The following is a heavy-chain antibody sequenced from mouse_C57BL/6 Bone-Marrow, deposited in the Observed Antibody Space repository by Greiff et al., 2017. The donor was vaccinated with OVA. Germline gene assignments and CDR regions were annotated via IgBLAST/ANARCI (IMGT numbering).Heavy chain of an antibody. D-gene: IGHD1-1*01. CDR1: GYTFTSYW. V-gene: IGHV1-55*01. CDR2: IYPGSGST. J-gene: IGHJ1*03. CDR3: ARDYGSSYSYWYFDV. Sequence: QVQLQQPGAELVKPGASVKMSCKASGYTFTSYWITWVKQRPGQGLEWIGDIYPGSGSTNYNEKFKSKATLTVDKSSSTAYMQLSSLTSEDSAVYYCARDYGSSYSYWYFDVWGRGTTVTVSS.